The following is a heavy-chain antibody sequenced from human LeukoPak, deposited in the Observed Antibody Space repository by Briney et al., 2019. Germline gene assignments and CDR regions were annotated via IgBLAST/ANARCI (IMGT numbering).Heavy chain of an antibody. CDR3: ARGGPAPHRITLIVVASSTDAFDI. Sequence: ASVKVSCKASGYTFTSYGISWVRQAPGQGLEWMGWIIAYNGDTNYAQKLQGRVTMTTDTSTSTAYMELRSLRSDDTAVYYCARGGPAPHRITLIVVASSTDAFDIWGQGTMVTVSS. D-gene: IGHD3-22*01. V-gene: IGHV1-18*01. CDR2: IIAYNGDT. J-gene: IGHJ3*02. CDR1: GYTFTSYG.